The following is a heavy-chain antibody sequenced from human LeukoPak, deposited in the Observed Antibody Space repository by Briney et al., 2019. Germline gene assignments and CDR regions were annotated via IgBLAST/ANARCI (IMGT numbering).Heavy chain of an antibody. CDR3: ARNSGVYYFLGY. V-gene: IGHV1-46*01. J-gene: IGHJ4*02. Sequence: ASVKVSCKAFGYTFTSNYMHWVRQAPGQGLEWMGIINPSGGSTSYAQKFQGRVTMTRDTSTSTVYMELSSLRSEDTAVYYCARNSGVYYFLGYGGKGPLVTVSS. CDR2: INPSGGST. D-gene: IGHD3-22*01. CDR1: GYTFTSNY.